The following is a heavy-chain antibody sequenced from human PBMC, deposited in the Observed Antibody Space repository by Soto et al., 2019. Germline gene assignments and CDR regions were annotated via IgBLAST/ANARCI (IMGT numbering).Heavy chain of an antibody. CDR1: GYTFTGYY. D-gene: IGHD1-26*01. CDR2: INPNSGGT. J-gene: IGHJ3*02. Sequence: ASVKVSCKASGYTFTGYYMHWVRQAPGQGLEWMGWINPNSGGTNYAQKFQGWVTMTRDTSISTAYMELSRLRSDDTAVYYCARDLRRGIVGATIAFDIWGQGTMVTVSS. CDR3: ARDLRRGIVGATIAFDI. V-gene: IGHV1-2*04.